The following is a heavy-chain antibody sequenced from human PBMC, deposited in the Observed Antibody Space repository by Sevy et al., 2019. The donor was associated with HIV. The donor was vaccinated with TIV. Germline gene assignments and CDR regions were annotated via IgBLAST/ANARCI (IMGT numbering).Heavy chain of an antibody. J-gene: IGHJ4*02. CDR3: ARVSGGSYHAFDY. Sequence: SETLSLTCTVSGGSISSYYWSWIRQPPGKGLEWIGYIYYSGSTNYNPPLKSRVTISVDTSKNQFSLKLSSVTAADTAVYYCARVSGGSYHAFDYWGQGTLVTVSS. D-gene: IGHD1-26*01. CDR1: GGSISSYY. V-gene: IGHV4-59*01. CDR2: IYYSGST.